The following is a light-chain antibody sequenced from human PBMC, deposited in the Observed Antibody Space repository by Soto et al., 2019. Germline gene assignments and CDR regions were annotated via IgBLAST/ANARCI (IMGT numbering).Light chain of an antibody. J-gene: IGKJ3*01. CDR1: QSISSY. CDR3: QQSYSTPQ. V-gene: IGKV1-39*01. CDR2: AAS. Sequence: DIQMTQSPSSLSASVGDRVTITCRASQSISSYLNWYQQKPGKAPKLLIYAASSLQSGVPSRFSGSGSGTDFTLTISSLQPEDFATYYCQQSYSTPQFGPGTIVDIK.